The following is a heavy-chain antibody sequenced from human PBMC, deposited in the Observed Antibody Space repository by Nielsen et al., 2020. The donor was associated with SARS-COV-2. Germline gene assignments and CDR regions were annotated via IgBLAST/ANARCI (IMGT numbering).Heavy chain of an antibody. CDR1: GFTFSNYA. J-gene: IGHJ4*02. CDR2: FSGGVT. V-gene: IGHV3-23*01. CDR3: ARDQARSGIYYFDY. Sequence: GESLKISCEASGFTFSNYAMTWVRQAPGKGLDWVSSFSGGVTYYADSVKGRFTVSRDNSRSTLFLQMNSLRAEDTAIYYCARDQARSGIYYFDYWGQGTLVTVSS. D-gene: IGHD2-15*01.